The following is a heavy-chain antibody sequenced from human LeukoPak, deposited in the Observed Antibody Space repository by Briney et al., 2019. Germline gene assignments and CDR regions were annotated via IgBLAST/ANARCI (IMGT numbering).Heavy chain of an antibody. Sequence: GRSLRLSCAASGFSFTSHGMHWVRQAPGKGLEWVAVIWYDGTNKYYADSVKGRFTISRDTSNNMLYLQMNSLRAEDTAVYYCVRVSESGNSDYWGQGTLVTVCS. CDR2: IWYDGTNK. CDR1: GFSFTSHG. CDR3: VRVSESGNSDY. V-gene: IGHV3-33*01. J-gene: IGHJ4*02. D-gene: IGHD4-23*01.